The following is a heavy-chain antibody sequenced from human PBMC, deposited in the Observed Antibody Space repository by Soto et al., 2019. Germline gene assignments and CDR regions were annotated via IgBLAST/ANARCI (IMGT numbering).Heavy chain of an antibody. D-gene: IGHD3-16*02. CDR2: INPNSGGT. Sequence: ASVKVSCKASGYTFTGYYMHWVRQAPGQGLEWMGWINPNSGGTNYAQKFQGWVTMTRDTSISTAYMELSRLRSDDTAVYYCARASDLYYDYIWGSYRYYFDYWGQGTLVTVSS. V-gene: IGHV1-2*04. CDR1: GYTFTGYY. CDR3: ARASDLYYDYIWGSYRYYFDY. J-gene: IGHJ4*02.